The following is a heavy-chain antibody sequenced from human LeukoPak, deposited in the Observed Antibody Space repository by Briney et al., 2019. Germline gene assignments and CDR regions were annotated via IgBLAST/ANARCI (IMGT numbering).Heavy chain of an antibody. Sequence: VGSLRLSCAASGFTVSSNYMSWVRQAPGKGLEWVSVIYSGGSTYYADSVKGRFTISRDNSKNTLYLQMNSLRAEDTAVYYCARGATVVTHAYWGQGTLVTVSS. CDR1: GFTVSSNY. CDR2: IYSGGST. CDR3: ARGATVVTHAY. V-gene: IGHV3-66*02. D-gene: IGHD4-23*01. J-gene: IGHJ4*02.